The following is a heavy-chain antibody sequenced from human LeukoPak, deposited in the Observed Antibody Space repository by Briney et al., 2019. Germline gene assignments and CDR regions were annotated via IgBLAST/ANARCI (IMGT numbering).Heavy chain of an antibody. CDR2: INPNSGGT. J-gene: IGHJ4*02. V-gene: IGHV1-2*02. CDR3: ATELSSSWDHDY. Sequence: ASVKVSCKASGYTFTGYYMHWVRQAPGQGLEWMGWINPNSGGTNYTQKFQGRVTMTRDTSISTAYMELSRLRSDDTAVYYCATELSSSWDHDYWGQGTLVTVSS. CDR1: GYTFTGYY. D-gene: IGHD6-13*01.